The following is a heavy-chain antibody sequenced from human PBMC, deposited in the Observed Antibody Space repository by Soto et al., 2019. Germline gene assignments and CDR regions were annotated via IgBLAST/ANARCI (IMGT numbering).Heavy chain of an antibody. J-gene: IGHJ4*02. CDR2: IYYSGST. D-gene: IGHD3-22*01. Sequence: SETLSLTCTVSGGSISSGGYYWSWIRQHPGKGLEWIGYIYYSGSTYYNPSLKSRVTISVDTSKNQFSLKLSSVTAADTAVYYCARDPIYYYDSSGYYQGYFDYWGQGTLVTVSS. V-gene: IGHV4-31*03. CDR1: GGSISSGGYY. CDR3: ARDPIYYYDSSGYYQGYFDY.